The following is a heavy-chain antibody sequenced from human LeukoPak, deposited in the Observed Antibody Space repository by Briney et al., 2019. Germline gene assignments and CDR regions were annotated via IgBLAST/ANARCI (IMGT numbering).Heavy chain of an antibody. J-gene: IGHJ4*02. Sequence: PGGSLRLSCAASGFTFNSYWMHWVRQAPGKGLVWVSRINPDGRSTNYADSVKGRFTISRDNAKNTLYLQMNSLRAEDTAIYYCARVDGSGKSILDYWGTGTLVPVSS. V-gene: IGHV3-74*01. D-gene: IGHD3-22*01. CDR3: ARVDGSGKSILDY. CDR1: GFTFNSYW. CDR2: INPDGRST.